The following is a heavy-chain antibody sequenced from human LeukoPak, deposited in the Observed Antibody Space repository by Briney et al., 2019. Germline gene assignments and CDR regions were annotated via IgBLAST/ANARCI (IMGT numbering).Heavy chain of an antibody. CDR2: ISNNGGYT. J-gene: IGHJ4*02. CDR3: AKQLGYCSDGSCYFPY. D-gene: IGHD2-15*01. CDR1: GFTFSSSA. Sequence: GGSLRLSCAASGFTFSSSAMSWVRQAPGKGLEWVSAISNNGGYTYYADSVQGQFTISRDNSKSTLCLQMNSLRAEDTAVYYCAKQLGYCSDGSCYFPYWGQGTLVTVSS. V-gene: IGHV3-23*01.